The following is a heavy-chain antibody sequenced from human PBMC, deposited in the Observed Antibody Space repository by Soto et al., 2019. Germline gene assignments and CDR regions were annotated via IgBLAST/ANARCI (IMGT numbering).Heavy chain of an antibody. CDR3: ARGGSSGWFGGAFDI. Sequence: QVQLVESGGGVVQPGRSLRLSCAASAFTFSTYVMHWVRQAPGKGLEWVAVISFDGNNKYYADSVKGRFTIARDNSKNALYLQMNSMGPEDTAMYYCARGGSSGWFGGAFDIWGKGTMVTVSS. CDR1: AFTFSTYV. V-gene: IGHV3-30-3*01. CDR2: ISFDGNNK. J-gene: IGHJ3*02. D-gene: IGHD6-19*01.